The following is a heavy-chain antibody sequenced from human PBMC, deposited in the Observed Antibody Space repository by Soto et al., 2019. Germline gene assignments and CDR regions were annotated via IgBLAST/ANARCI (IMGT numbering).Heavy chain of an antibody. CDR1: GFTFGSYV. V-gene: IGHV3-23*01. CDR2: ISDSGGST. D-gene: IGHD6-13*01. Sequence: PGGSLRLSCAASGFTFGSYVMSWVRQAPGKGLECVSVISDSGGSTYYADSVRGRFSISRDNSKNTLYLQMNSLRAEDTALYYCAKPYTSSWSNAFDIWGQGTMVTVSS. CDR3: AKPYTSSWSNAFDI. J-gene: IGHJ3*02.